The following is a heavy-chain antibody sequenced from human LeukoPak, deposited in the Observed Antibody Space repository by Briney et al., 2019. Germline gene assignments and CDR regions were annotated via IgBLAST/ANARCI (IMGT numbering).Heavy chain of an antibody. CDR1: GYTFTGYY. D-gene: IGHD3-9*01. V-gene: IGHV1-2*02. Sequence: ASVTVSCKPSGYTFTGYYMHWLRQAPRQWLEWMGWVNPNSGGTNYAQKFQGRVTMTRDTSISTAYMELSRLRSDDTAVYYCARGYDILTGYVYWGQATLVTVSS. CDR2: VNPNSGGT. CDR3: ARGYDILTGYVY. J-gene: IGHJ4*02.